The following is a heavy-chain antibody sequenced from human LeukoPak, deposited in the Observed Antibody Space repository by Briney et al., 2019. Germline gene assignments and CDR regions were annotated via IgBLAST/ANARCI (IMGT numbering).Heavy chain of an antibody. CDR2: ISAYNGNT. Sequence: ASVKVSCKASGYTFTSYGISWVRQAPGQGLEWMGWISAYNGNTNYAQKLRGRVTMTTDTSTSTAYMELRSLRSDDTAVYYCARDQGGSGWYPTYLDYWGQGTLVTVSS. CDR1: GYTFTSYG. CDR3: ARDQGGSGWYPTYLDY. J-gene: IGHJ4*02. D-gene: IGHD6-19*01. V-gene: IGHV1-18*01.